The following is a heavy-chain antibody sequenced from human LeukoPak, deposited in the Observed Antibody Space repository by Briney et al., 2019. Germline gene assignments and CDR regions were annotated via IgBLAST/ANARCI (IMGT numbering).Heavy chain of an antibody. CDR2: IIPIFGSA. D-gene: IGHD1-14*01. J-gene: IGHJ4*02. Sequence: SVKVSCKASGDTFSSYAITWVRQAPGQGLEWMGGIIPIFGSANYAQKFQGRVTITADESTSTAYMELSSLTSEDTAVYFCARRKVAGGFYLDYWGQGTLVTVSS. V-gene: IGHV1-69*13. CDR1: GDTFSSYA. CDR3: ARRKVAGGFYLDY.